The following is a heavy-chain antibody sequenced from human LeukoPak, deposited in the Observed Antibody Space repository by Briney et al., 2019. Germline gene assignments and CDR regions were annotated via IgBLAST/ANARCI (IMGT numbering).Heavy chain of an antibody. Sequence: ASVKVSCKVSGYTLTELSMHWVRQAPGKGLEWMGGFDPEDGETIYAQKFQGRVTITTDESTSTAYMELSSLRSEDTAVYYCAGPAAGRPYYYYYYMDVWGKGTTVTVS. CDR2: FDPEDGET. CDR1: GYTLTELS. J-gene: IGHJ6*03. CDR3: AGPAAGRPYYYYYYMDV. D-gene: IGHD6-13*01. V-gene: IGHV1-24*01.